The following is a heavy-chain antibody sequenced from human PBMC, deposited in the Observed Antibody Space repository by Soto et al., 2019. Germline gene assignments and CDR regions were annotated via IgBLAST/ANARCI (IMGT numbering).Heavy chain of an antibody. CDR2: ISYDGSNK. J-gene: IGHJ6*02. Sequence: QVQLVESGGGVVQPGRSLRLSCAASGFTFSSYAMHWVRHAPGKGLDWVAVISYDGSNKYYADSVKGRFTISRDNYKNTLYLQMNSLSAEDTAVYYCAAPHSWSGSYYYYYGMDVWGQGTTVTVSS. CDR3: AAPHSWSGSYYYYYGMDV. D-gene: IGHD1-26*01. V-gene: IGHV3-30-3*01. CDR1: GFTFSSYA.